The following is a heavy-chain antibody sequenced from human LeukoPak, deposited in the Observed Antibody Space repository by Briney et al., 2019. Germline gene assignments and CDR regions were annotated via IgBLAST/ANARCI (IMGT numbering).Heavy chain of an antibody. V-gene: IGHV3-15*01. J-gene: IGHJ4*02. D-gene: IGHD3-10*01. CDR3: TTPYYYGSGTITPIYYFDY. CDR2: IKSRTDGGTT. CDR1: GFTFSNAW. Sequence: PGGSLRLSCAASGFTFSNAWMSWVRQAPGKGLEGVGRIKSRTDGGTTDYAAPVKGKFTISRDDSKNTLYLQMNSLTTEDTAVYYCTTPYYYGSGTITPIYYFDYWGQGTLVTVSS.